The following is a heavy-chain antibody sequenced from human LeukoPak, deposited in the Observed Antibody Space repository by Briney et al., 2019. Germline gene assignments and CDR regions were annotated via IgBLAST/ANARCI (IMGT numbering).Heavy chain of an antibody. D-gene: IGHD1-20*01. CDR3: ARALTGTTEGLDY. V-gene: IGHV3-21*01. CDR1: GFTFSSYS. Sequence: GGSLILSCAASGFTFSSYSMNWVRQAPGKGLEWVSSISSSSSYIYYADSVKGRFTISRDNAKNSLYLQMNSLRAEDTAVYYCARALTGTTEGLDYWGQGTLVTVSS. J-gene: IGHJ4*02. CDR2: ISSSSSYI.